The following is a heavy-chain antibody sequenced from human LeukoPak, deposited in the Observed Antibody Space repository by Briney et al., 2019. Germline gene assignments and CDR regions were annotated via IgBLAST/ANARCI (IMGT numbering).Heavy chain of an antibody. CDR3: ARVSGYSGTWYVDY. CDR1: GFTFKSYG. D-gene: IGHD6-13*01. J-gene: IGHJ4*02. CDR2: IWHDGSNK. V-gene: IGHV3-33*01. Sequence: GGSLRLSCVASGFTFKSYGMHWVRQAPGKGLEWVAIIWHDGSNKYYADSVKGRFTTSRDNSTNTLYLQMNRLRADDTAVYYCARVSGYSGTWYVDYWGQGTLVTVSS.